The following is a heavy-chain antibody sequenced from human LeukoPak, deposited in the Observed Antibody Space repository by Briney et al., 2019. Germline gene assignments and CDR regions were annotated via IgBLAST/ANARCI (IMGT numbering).Heavy chain of an antibody. V-gene: IGHV3-11*04. Sequence: GGSLRLSCAAPGFTFSDYYMSWIRQALGKGLEWVSYISSSGSTIYYADSVKGRFTISRDNAKNSLYLQMNSLRAEDTAVYYCARDQGYDILTGYYSLLPDYWGQGTLVTVSS. CDR1: GFTFSDYY. CDR3: ARDQGYDILTGYYSLLPDY. CDR2: ISSSGSTI. J-gene: IGHJ4*02. D-gene: IGHD3-9*01.